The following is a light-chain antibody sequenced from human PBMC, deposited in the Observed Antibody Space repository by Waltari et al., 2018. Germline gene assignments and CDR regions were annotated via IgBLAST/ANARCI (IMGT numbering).Light chain of an antibody. CDR1: QSVLSW. V-gene: IGKV1-5*03. CDR2: KAS. J-gene: IGKJ1*01. CDR3: QQYNSFST. Sequence: DIQMTQSPSTVSASVGDRVTITCRASQSVLSWLAWYQQKPGKAPKLLSYKASSLESGVPSRFSGSGSGTEFTLTISSLQPDDSATYYCQQYNSFSTFGQGTKVEIK.